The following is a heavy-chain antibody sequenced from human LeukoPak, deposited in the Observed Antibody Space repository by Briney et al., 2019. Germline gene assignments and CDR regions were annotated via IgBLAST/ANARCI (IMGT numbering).Heavy chain of an antibody. CDR1: GSSISSGGYY. CDR3: ARYIYYYDSSGYLQSFDY. Sequence: PSQTLSHTCTVSGSSISSGGYYWSWIRQHPGKGLEWIGYIYYSGSTYYNPSLKSRVTISVDTSKNQFSLKLSSVTAADTAVYYCARYIYYYDSSGYLQSFDYWGQGTLVTVSS. V-gene: IGHV4-31*03. D-gene: IGHD3-22*01. CDR2: IYYSGST. J-gene: IGHJ4*02.